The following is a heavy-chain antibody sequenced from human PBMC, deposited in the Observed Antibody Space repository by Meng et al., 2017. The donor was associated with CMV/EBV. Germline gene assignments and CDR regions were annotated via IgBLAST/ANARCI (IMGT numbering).Heavy chain of an antibody. CDR1: GFTFSSYG. V-gene: IGHV3-23*01. CDR3: AKSAYYDFWSSNWFDP. Sequence: GGSLRLSCAASGFTFSSYGMHWVRQAPGKGLEWVSAISGSGGSTYYADSVKGRFTISRDNSKNTLYLQMNSLRAEDTAVYYCAKSAYYDFWSSNWFDPWGQGTLVTVSS. D-gene: IGHD3-3*01. J-gene: IGHJ5*02. CDR2: ISGSGGST.